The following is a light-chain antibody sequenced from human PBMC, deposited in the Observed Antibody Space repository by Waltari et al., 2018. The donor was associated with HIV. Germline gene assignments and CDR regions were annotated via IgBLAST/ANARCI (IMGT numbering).Light chain of an antibody. V-gene: IGKV3-20*01. CDR3: QQYISSPRT. CDR1: QTISSTY. J-gene: IGKJ1*01. Sequence: EIALTQSPGTLSLSPGERATLSCRASQTISSTYLAWYQQKPGQAPRVLLYGASSRATVIPDRFSGSGSGTDFTLTISSLEPEDCAVYYCQQYISSPRTFGQGTKVELK. CDR2: GAS.